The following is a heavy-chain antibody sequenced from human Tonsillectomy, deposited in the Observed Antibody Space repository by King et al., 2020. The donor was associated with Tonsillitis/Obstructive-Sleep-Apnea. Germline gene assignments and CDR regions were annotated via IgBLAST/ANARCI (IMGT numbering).Heavy chain of an antibody. CDR2: IIPIVEIT. CDR3: ALGGAPGYYHYYMDV. D-gene: IGHD3-16*01. J-gene: IGHJ6*03. Sequence: QLVQSGAEVKKPGSSVNVSCKASGGTFSSYTIGWVRQAPGQGLEWMGRIIPIVEITNYAQKFQGRVTITADKSTTTAYMELRSLRSEDTAVYYCALGGAPGYYHYYMDVWGKGTTVTVSS. CDR1: GGTFSSYT. V-gene: IGHV1-69*09.